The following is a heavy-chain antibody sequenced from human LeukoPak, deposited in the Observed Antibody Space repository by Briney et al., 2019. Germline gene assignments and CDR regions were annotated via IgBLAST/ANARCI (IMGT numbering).Heavy chain of an antibody. J-gene: IGHJ3*02. D-gene: IGHD3-10*01. CDR2: IYYSGST. Sequence: SETLSLTCTVSGGSISSGGYYWSWIRQHPGKGLEWIGYIYYSGSTYYNPSLKSRVTISVDTSKNQFSLKLSSVTAADTAVYYCAREHRAQGGSGSYHAFDIWGQGTMVTVSS. CDR3: AREHRAQGGSGSYHAFDI. V-gene: IGHV4-31*03. CDR1: GGSISSGGYY.